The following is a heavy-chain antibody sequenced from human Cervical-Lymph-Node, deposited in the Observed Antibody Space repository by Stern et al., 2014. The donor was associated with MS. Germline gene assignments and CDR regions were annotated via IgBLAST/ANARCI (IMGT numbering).Heavy chain of an antibody. CDR1: GFTFTSSA. V-gene: IGHV1-58*01. D-gene: IGHD3-22*01. J-gene: IGHJ3*02. Sequence: QLVESGPEVKKPGTSVKVSCKASGFTFTSSAVQWVRQARGQRLEWIGWIVVGSGNTNYAQKFQERVTITRDRSTSTADMELSSLRFEDTAVYYCAAKRDYYDSSGTDAFDIWGQGTMVTVSS. CDR2: IVVGSGNT. CDR3: AAKRDYYDSSGTDAFDI.